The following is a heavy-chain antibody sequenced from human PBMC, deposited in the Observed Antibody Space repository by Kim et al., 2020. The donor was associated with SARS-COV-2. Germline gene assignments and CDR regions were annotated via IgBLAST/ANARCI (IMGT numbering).Heavy chain of an antibody. CDR3: ARAPSGGGNDY. Sequence: TNYAQKFQGRVTMTRDTSTSTVYLELSSLRSEDTAVYYCARAPSGGGNDYWGQGTLVTVSS. V-gene: IGHV1-46*01. J-gene: IGHJ4*02. D-gene: IGHD1-1*01. CDR2: T.